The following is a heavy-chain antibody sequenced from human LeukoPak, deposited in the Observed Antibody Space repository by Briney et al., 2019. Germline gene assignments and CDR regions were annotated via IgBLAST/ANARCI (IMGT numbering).Heavy chain of an antibody. V-gene: IGHV1-2*06. J-gene: IGHJ4*02. CDR1: GYTFTAGYY. D-gene: IGHD2-8*01. CDR2: INSYSGGT. CDR3: VRDNGAY. Sequence: ASVKVSCTASGYTFTAGYYIHCVRQAPGQGLEWMGRINSYSGGTNYALKFQGRVTMTRDTSMSTAYMDLSSLTSDDTAVYFCVRDNGAYWGQGTLVTVSS.